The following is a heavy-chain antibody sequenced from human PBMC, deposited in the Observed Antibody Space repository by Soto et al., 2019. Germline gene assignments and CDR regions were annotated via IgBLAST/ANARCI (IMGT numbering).Heavy chain of an antibody. CDR2: IYWNGIE. J-gene: IGHJ4*02. D-gene: IGHD3-10*01. Sequence: QITLKESGPALVKPTQTLTLTCTFSGFSLSSSGEAVGWIRQPPGKALEWLALIYWNGIERYSPSLKRRLTVFKDTSKNHVVLTLANVDPLDTATYYCAHGDPLDFHYWGQGTPVTVSP. CDR3: AHGDPLDFHY. V-gene: IGHV2-5*01. CDR1: GFSLSSSGEA.